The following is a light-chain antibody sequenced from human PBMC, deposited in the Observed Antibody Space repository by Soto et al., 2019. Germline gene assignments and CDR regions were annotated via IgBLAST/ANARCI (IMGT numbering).Light chain of an antibody. Sequence: DIVMTQSPLSLPVTPGEPASISCRSSQSLLHSNGYSYLDWYLQKPGQSPQLLIYLGSNRASGVPDRFSGSGSGTDFTLKISRVEAEDVGVYYCMQGLQTPSYTFGQGTKLEIK. CDR1: QSLLHSNGYSY. J-gene: IGKJ2*01. CDR3: MQGLQTPSYT. CDR2: LGS. V-gene: IGKV2-28*01.